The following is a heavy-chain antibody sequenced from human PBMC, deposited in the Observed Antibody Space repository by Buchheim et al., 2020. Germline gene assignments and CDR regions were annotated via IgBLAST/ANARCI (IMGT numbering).Heavy chain of an antibody. CDR1: GFTFRSNS. CDR2: ITSSGSYI. CDR3: ARDKGYSSGCFDY. V-gene: IGHV3-21*02. J-gene: IGHJ4*02. D-gene: IGHD6-19*01. Sequence: EEQLVESGGGLVKPGGSRRISGAASGFTFRSNSWNGVRQAPGRGRGWVSSITSSGSYIYYADSVKGRFTIPSDNPQHSFYLQMNSLRAEDTAVYYCARDKGYSSGCFDYWGQGTL.